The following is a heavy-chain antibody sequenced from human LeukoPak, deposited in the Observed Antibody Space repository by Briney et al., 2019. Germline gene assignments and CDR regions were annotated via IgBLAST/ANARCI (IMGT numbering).Heavy chain of an antibody. CDR1: GXX. CDR2: INPNSGGT. Sequence: GXXMHWVRQAPGQGLEWMGWINPNSGGTNYAQKFQGRVTMTRDTSISTAYMELSRLRSDDTAVYYCARDRDDILTGDWGQGTLVTVSS. V-gene: IGHV1-2*02. D-gene: IGHD3-9*01. J-gene: IGHJ4*02. CDR3: ARDRDDILTGD.